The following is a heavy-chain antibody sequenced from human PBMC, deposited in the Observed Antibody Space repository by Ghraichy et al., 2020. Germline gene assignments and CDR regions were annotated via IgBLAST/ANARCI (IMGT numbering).Heavy chain of an antibody. CDR1: GGSISSYY. Sequence: SETLSLTCTVSGGSISSYYWSWIRQPPGKGLEWIGYIYYSGSTNYNPSLKSRVTISVDTSKNQFSLKLSSVTAADTAVYYCARDDDSSGWDAFDIWGQGTMVTVSS. J-gene: IGHJ3*02. V-gene: IGHV4-59*01. D-gene: IGHD3-22*01. CDR2: IYYSGST. CDR3: ARDDDSSGWDAFDI.